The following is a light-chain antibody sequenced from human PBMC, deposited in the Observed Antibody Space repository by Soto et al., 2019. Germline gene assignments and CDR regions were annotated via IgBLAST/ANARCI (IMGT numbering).Light chain of an antibody. CDR1: SSNIGAGYE. Sequence: QSVLTQPPSVSEAPGQRVTISCTGSSSNIGAGYEAHWYQQVPGTAPKLLIYENNNRPSGVPDRFSGSKSGTSASLAITGLQAEDESEYYCQSYDSRLSGYVFGTGTKLTAL. J-gene: IGLJ1*01. CDR3: QSYDSRLSGYV. V-gene: IGLV1-40*01. CDR2: ENN.